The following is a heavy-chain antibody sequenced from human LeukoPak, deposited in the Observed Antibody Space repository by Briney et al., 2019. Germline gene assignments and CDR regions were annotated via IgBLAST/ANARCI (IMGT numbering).Heavy chain of an antibody. CDR3: ARDHAPARGGLDY. CDR1: GLTVTSNH. D-gene: IGHD2-2*01. J-gene: IGHJ4*01. V-gene: IGHV3-53*01. Sequence: PGGSLRLSCAASGLTVTSNHMAWVRQAPGKGLEWVSVIYTGGITYYADSVSGRFTISRDNSKNTLYLQMNSLRVEDTALYYCARDHAPARGGLDYWGHGTQVTVSS. CDR2: IYTGGIT.